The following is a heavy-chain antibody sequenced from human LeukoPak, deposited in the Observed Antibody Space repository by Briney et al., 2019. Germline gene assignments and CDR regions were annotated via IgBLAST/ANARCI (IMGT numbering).Heavy chain of an antibody. CDR1: GYTFTGYY. V-gene: IGHV1-46*01. CDR2: INPSGGST. CDR3: AKSDSSGYRNDAFDI. Sequence: ASVKVSCKASGYTFTGYYMHWVRQAPGQGLEWMGIINPSGGSTSYAQKFQGRVTMTRDTSTSTVYMELSSLRSEDTAVYYCAKSDSSGYRNDAFDIWGQGTMVTVSS. D-gene: IGHD3-22*01. J-gene: IGHJ3*02.